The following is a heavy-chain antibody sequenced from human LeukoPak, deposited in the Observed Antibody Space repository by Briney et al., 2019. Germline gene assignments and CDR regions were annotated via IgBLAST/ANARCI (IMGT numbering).Heavy chain of an antibody. D-gene: IGHD3-10*01. CDR3: AKDLLLYYGSWIRSGYFDY. Sequence: GGSLRLSCAASGFTFDDYAMHWVRQAPGKGLEWVSGISWNSGSIGYADSVKGRFTISRDNAKNSLYLQMNSLRAEDTALYYCAKDLLLYYGSWIRSGYFDYWGQGTLVTVSS. CDR2: ISWNSGSI. J-gene: IGHJ4*02. V-gene: IGHV3-9*01. CDR1: GFTFDDYA.